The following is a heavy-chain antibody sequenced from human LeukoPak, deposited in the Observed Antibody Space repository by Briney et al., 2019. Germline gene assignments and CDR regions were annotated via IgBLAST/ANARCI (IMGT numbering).Heavy chain of an antibody. CDR1: GFTFSDHY. J-gene: IGHJ4*02. D-gene: IGHD4/OR15-4a*01. V-gene: IGHV3-72*01. Sequence: GGSLRLSCAASGFTFSDHYIDWVRQAPGKGLEWVGRARNRGNGYTTQYAASVKGRFTFSRDDSENTVYLQMNSLKTEDTAVYFCARIMRVDYGTYYFDYWGQGTLVTISS. CDR3: ARIMRVDYGTYYFDY. CDR2: ARNRGNGYTT.